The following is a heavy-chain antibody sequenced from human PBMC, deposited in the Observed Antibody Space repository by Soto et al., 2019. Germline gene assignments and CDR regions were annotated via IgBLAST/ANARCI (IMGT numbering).Heavy chain of an antibody. J-gene: IGHJ4*02. Sequence: GGSLRLSCAVSDFTFSSSWMHWVRQAPGKGLVWVSHINSDGSTTTYADSVKGRFTISRDNAKNMLYLQMNSLRAEDTAVYYCARDRAYSSDYWGQGTLVTVSS. CDR1: DFTFSSSW. CDR2: INSDGSTT. V-gene: IGHV3-74*01. CDR3: ARDRAYSSDY. D-gene: IGHD2-15*01.